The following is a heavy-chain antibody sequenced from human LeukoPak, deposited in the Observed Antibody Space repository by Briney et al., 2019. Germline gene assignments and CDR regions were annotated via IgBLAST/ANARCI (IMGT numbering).Heavy chain of an antibody. D-gene: IGHD3-3*01. Sequence: SETLSLTCTVPGGSISSSSYYWGWIRQPPGKGLEWIGSIYYSGSTYYNPSLKSRVTISVNTSKNQFSLKLSSVTVADTAVYYCARDSYDFWSGYRQISWFDPWGQGTLSPSPQ. CDR2: IYYSGST. CDR3: ARDSYDFWSGYRQISWFDP. CDR1: GGSISSSSYY. V-gene: IGHV4-39*07. J-gene: IGHJ5*02.